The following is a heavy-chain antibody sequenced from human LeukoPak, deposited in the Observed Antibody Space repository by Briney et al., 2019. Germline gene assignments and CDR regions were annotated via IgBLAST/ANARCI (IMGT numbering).Heavy chain of an antibody. V-gene: IGHV3-30*04. CDR1: GFTFSSYA. Sequence: PGRSLRLSCAASGFTFSSYAMHWVRQAPGKGLEWVAVISYDGSNKYYADSVKGRFNISRDNSKNTLYLQMNSLKAEDTAVYYCARDRRGYSGYDSAGMDVWGKGTTVTVSS. CDR3: ARDRRGYSGYDSAGMDV. D-gene: IGHD5-12*01. CDR2: ISYDGSNK. J-gene: IGHJ6*04.